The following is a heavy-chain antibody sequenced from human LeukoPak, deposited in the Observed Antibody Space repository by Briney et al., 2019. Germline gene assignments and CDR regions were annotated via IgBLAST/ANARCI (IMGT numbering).Heavy chain of an antibody. J-gene: IGHJ4*02. V-gene: IGHV3-74*01. CDR3: GREGATVATQIDY. CDR1: GYTFSGYW. CDR2: ISRDGSTI. Sequence: QPGGSLRLSCAASGYTFSGYWMQWVRQAPGKGLVWVSRISRDGSTISYADSVKGRFTVSRDNAKNTLYLQMNSLRVEDTAVYFCGREGATVATQIDYWGQGTPATVFS. D-gene: IGHD4-23*01.